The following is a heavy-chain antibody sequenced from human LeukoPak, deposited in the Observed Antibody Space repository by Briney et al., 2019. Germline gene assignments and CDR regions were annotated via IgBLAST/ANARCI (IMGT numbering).Heavy chain of an antibody. V-gene: IGHV3-7*01. D-gene: IGHD4-17*01. Sequence: GGSLRLSCAASGFTFSRYWMSWVRQAPGTGLEWVGNIQPDGSEKYYVDSVKGRFTISRDNAKNSLYLQMNSLSVEDTAVYYCVPEYYDYGDGGYWGQGTLVTVSS. J-gene: IGHJ4*02. CDR2: IQPDGSEK. CDR3: VPEYYDYGDGGY. CDR1: GFTFSRYW.